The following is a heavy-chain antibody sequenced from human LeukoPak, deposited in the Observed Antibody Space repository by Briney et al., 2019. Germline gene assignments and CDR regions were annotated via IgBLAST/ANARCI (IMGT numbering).Heavy chain of an antibody. V-gene: IGHV1-2*02. CDR3: ARNSWEPDRGAFDI. CDR2: INPNSGGT. D-gene: IGHD1-26*01. Sequence: ASVTVSCQASGYTFTGYYMHWVRQAPGQGLEWMGWINPNSGGTNYAQKFQGRVTITRDTSISTAYMELSRLRSDDTAVYYCARNSWEPDRGAFDIWGQGTMVTVSS. J-gene: IGHJ3*02. CDR1: GYTFTGYY.